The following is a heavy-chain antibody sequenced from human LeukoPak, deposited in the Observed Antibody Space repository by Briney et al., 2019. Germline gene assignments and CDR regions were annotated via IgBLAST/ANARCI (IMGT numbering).Heavy chain of an antibody. CDR2: INPNSGGT. D-gene: IGHD4-17*01. J-gene: IGHJ4*02. CDR3: ARNLPRDYGGYVAY. Sequence: ASVKVSCKASGYTFTGYYMHWVRQAPGQGLEWMGRINPNSGGTDYAQKFQGRVTMTRDTSISTAYMELSRLRSDDTAVYYCARNLPRDYGGYVAYWGQGTLVTVSS. V-gene: IGHV1-2*06. CDR1: GYTFTGYY.